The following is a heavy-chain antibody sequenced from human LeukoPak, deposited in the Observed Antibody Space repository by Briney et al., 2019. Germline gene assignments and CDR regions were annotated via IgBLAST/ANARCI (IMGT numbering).Heavy chain of an antibody. CDR3: TRDRFDFWSGAFDY. CDR1: GFTFGDYA. V-gene: IGHV3-49*04. J-gene: IGHJ4*02. CDR2: IRSKAYGGTT. Sequence: PGGSLRLSCTASGFTFGDYAMSWVRQAPGKGLEWVGFIRSKAYGGTTEYAASVKGRFTISRDDSKSIAYLQMNSLKTEDTAVYYCTRDRFDFWSGAFDYWGQGTLVTVSS. D-gene: IGHD3-3*01.